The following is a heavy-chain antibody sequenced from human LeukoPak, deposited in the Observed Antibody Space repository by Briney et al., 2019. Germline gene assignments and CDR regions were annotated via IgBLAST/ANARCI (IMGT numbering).Heavy chain of an antibody. D-gene: IGHD3-10*01. CDR1: GGSISSGGYS. CDR3: ASYGSGSYYSDY. Sequence: KASETLSLTCAVSGGSISSGGYSWSWIRQPPGKGLEWIGYIYHSGSTYYNPSLKSRVTISVDRSKNQFSLKLSSVTAADTAVCYCASYGSGSYYSDYWGQGTLVTVSS. J-gene: IGHJ4*02. CDR2: IYHSGST. V-gene: IGHV4-30-2*01.